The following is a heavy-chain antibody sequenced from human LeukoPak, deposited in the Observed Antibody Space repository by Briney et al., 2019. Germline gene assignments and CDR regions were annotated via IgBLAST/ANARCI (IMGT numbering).Heavy chain of an antibody. D-gene: IGHD2-2*01. CDR1: GYSFTSYW. V-gene: IGHV5-51*01. J-gene: IGHJ3*02. CDR2: IYPGDSDT. CDR3: ASRGYCSSTSCYSHAFDI. Sequence: GESLKISCKGSGYSFTSYWIGWVRQMPGKGLEWMGIIYPGDSDTRYSPSFQGQVTISADKSISTAYLQWSSLKASDTAMYYCASRGYCSSTSCYSHAFDIWGQGTMVTVSS.